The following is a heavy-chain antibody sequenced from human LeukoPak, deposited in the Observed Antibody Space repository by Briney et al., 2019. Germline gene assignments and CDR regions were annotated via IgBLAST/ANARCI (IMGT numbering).Heavy chain of an antibody. CDR3: SRGFSRGWLDIPSLRATDY. CDR2: MNPNRGNT. Sequence: ASVKVSCKASVYTFTSYDINWVRQATGQGLEGMGWMNPNRGNTGYAQKFQGRATITRNTSISTAYMELSSLRAEGTAVNYLSRGFSRGWLDIPSLRATDYWGQGPLVTVSS. CDR1: VYTFTSYD. D-gene: IGHD6-19*01. J-gene: IGHJ4*02. V-gene: IGHV1-8*01.